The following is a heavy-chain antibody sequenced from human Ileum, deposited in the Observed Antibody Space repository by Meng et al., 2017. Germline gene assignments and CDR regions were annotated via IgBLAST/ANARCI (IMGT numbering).Heavy chain of an antibody. J-gene: IGHJ4*02. CDR1: GASFARYA. Sequence: VHGVQCGGELKKTGSALKDPWKPSGASFARYAVSWGRTDRGKWLEWMGGMSPMWVIENYANNFQGRLTFTADGFSITGDMYMSSLSLEVTAVYSCARGLCTYSGCDQGAFDFWGQGTLVTVSS. CDR3: ARGLCTYSGCDQGAFDF. D-gene: IGHD5-12*01. CDR2: MSPMWVIE. V-gene: IGHV1-69*19.